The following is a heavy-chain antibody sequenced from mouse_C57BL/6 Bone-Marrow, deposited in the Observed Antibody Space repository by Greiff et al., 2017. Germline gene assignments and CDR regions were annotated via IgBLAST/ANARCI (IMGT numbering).Heavy chain of an antibody. CDR3: ARERGFITTVVVPFDY. J-gene: IGHJ2*01. V-gene: IGHV1-69*01. CDR1: GYTFTSYW. Sequence: QVQLQQPGAELVMPGASVKLPCKASGYTFTSYWMHWVKQRPGQGLEWIGEIDPSDSYTNYNQKFKGKSTLTVDKSSSTAYMQLSSLTSEDSAVYYCARERGFITTVVVPFDYWGQGTTLTVSS. D-gene: IGHD1-1*01. CDR2: IDPSDSYT.